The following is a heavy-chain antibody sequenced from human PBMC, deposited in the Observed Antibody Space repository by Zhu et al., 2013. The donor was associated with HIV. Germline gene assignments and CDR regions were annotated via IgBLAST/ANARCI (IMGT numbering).Heavy chain of an antibody. Sequence: QVQLVQSGAEVKKPGSSVKVSCKASGGTFRNYGVNWVRQAPGQGLEWTGGIIPIFGTVNYAQTFQGRVTITADELTKTAYMDLRRLRSDDTAVYYCARDGEEYNMDNWFDFWGQGTLVTVSS. CDR1: GGTFRNYG. J-gene: IGHJ5*01. CDR2: IIPIFGTV. V-gene: IGHV1-69*01. CDR3: ARDGEEYNMDNWFDF. D-gene: IGHD1-1*01.